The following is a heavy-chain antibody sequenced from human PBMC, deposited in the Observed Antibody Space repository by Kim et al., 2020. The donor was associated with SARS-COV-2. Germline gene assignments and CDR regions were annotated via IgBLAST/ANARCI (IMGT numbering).Heavy chain of an antibody. CDR3: ARDEQWLVTGEFDY. Sequence: AQKLQGRVTMTTDTSTSTAYMELRSLRSDDTAVYYCARDEQWLVTGEFDYWGQGTLVTVSS. J-gene: IGHJ4*02. V-gene: IGHV1-18*01. D-gene: IGHD6-19*01.